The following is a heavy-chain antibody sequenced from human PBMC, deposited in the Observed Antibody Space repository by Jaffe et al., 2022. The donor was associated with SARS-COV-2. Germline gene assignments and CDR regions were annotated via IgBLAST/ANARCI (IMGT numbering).Heavy chain of an antibody. Sequence: EVQLLESGGGLVQPGGSLRLSCAASGFTFSSYAMSWVRQAPGKGLEWVSAISGSGGSTYYADSVKGRFTISRDNSKNTLYLQMNSLRAEDTAVYYCAKDNNPTYYYDSSGSIGAFDYWGQGTLVTVSS. J-gene: IGHJ4*02. D-gene: IGHD3-22*01. CDR2: ISGSGGST. CDR1: GFTFSSYA. V-gene: IGHV3-23*01. CDR3: AKDNNPTYYYDSSGSIGAFDY.